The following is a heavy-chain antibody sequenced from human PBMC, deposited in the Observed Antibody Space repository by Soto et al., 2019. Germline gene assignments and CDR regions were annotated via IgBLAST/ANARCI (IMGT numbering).Heavy chain of an antibody. Sequence: GGSLRLSCAASGFTFSSYAMSWVRQAPGKGLEWVSAISGSAGSTYYTDSVKGRFTISRDNSKNTLYLQMNSLRAGDTAVYYCAKVRGDHYYYGMDVWGQGTTVTVSS. D-gene: IGHD3-16*01. J-gene: IGHJ6*02. CDR3: AKVRGDHYYYGMDV. V-gene: IGHV3-23*01. CDR1: GFTFSSYA. CDR2: ISGSAGST.